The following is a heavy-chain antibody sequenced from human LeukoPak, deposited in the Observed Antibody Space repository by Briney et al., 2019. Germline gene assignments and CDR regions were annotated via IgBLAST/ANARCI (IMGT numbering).Heavy chain of an antibody. J-gene: IGHJ6*03. CDR2: ISGSGGST. Sequence: PGGSLRLSCAASGFTFRSYAMSWVRQAPGKGLEWVSAISGSGGSTYYADSVRGRFTISRDNSKNTLHLRMNSLRAEDTAVYYCAKADHYYYYMGVRGKGTTVTVSS. CDR1: GFTFRSYA. CDR3: AKADHYYYYMGV. V-gene: IGHV3-23*01.